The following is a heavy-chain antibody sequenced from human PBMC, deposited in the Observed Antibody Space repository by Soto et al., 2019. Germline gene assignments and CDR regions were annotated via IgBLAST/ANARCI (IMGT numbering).Heavy chain of an antibody. CDR2: IIPIFGTA. CDR3: ATLDRGAYYQSNSRDY. D-gene: IGHD3-10*01. CDR1: GGTFSSYA. Sequence: QVQLVQSGAEVKKPGSSVKVSCKASGGTFSSYAISWVRQAPGQGLEWMGGIIPIFGTANYAKKFQGRVTITADESTSPAYMELSSLRSEDTAVYYCATLDRGAYYQSNSRDYWGQGTLVTVSS. V-gene: IGHV1-69*12. J-gene: IGHJ4*02.